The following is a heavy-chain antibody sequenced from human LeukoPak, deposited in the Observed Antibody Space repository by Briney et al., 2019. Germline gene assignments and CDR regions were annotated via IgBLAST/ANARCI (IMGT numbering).Heavy chain of an antibody. J-gene: IGHJ4*02. V-gene: IGHV1-46*01. Sequence: ASVKVSCKASGYTFTTYYIHWVRQAPGQGLEWMGIINPGASSTGYSQKFQGRITMTRDTSTSTVYMELSSLTSEDSAVYHCARTDYDFPLGPPDYWGQGTLVTVSS. CDR3: ARTDYDFPLGPPDY. CDR1: GYTFTTYY. D-gene: IGHD3-3*01. CDR2: INPGASST.